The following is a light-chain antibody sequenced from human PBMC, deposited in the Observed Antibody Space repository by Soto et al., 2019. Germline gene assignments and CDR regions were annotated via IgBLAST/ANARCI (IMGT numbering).Light chain of an antibody. J-gene: IGLJ3*02. V-gene: IGLV2-14*01. CDR1: SSDVGAYNS. CDR3: SSFTRSETWV. CDR2: EVS. Sequence: QSALTQPASVSGAPGQSITISCTGSSSDVGAYNSVCWHQQHTGKAPKLMIYEVSKRASGVSDRSSASKSGNTASLTISGLQADDEADYYCSSFTRSETWVFGGGTKLPVL.